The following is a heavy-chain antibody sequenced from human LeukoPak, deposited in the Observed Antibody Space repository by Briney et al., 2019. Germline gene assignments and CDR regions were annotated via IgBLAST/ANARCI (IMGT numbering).Heavy chain of an antibody. V-gene: IGHV3-23*01. J-gene: IGHJ4*02. CDR2: ISGSGGST. CDR1: GFTFSSYA. CDR3: ARCSSGWYFIDY. D-gene: IGHD6-19*01. Sequence: GGSLRLSCAASGFTFSSYAMSWVRQAPGKGLEWVSAISGSGGSTYYADSVKGRFTISRDNAKNSLYLQMNSLRAEDTAVYYCARCSSGWYFIDYWGQGTLVTVSS.